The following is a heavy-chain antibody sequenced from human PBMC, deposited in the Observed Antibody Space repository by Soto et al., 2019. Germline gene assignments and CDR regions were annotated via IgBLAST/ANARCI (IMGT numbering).Heavy chain of an antibody. J-gene: IGHJ4*02. CDR1: GFTFNNYA. CDR3: AAYVVEPDY. V-gene: IGHV3-23*01. CDR2: ITGSGTRT. D-gene: IGHD3-10*02. Sequence: EVQLLESGGGLVQPGGSLRLSCAASGFTFNNYALSWVRQAPGKGLEWVSGITGSGTRTYYADSVKGRFTMSRDNSKNTLYLQMNSLAYDDTGVYYCAAYVVEPDYWGQGTLVTVSS.